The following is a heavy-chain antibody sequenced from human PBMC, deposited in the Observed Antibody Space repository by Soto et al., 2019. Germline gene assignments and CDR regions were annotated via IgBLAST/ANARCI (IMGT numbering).Heavy chain of an antibody. CDR1: GGTFSSYT. V-gene: IGHV1-69*04. CDR2: IIPILGIA. CDR3: ARESTTVTTDYYYMDV. D-gene: IGHD4-17*01. Sequence: GASVKVSCKASGGTFSSYTISWVRQAPGQGLEWMGRIIPILGIANYAQKFQGRVTITADKSTSTAYMELSSLRSEDTAVYYCARESTTVTTDYYYMDVWGKGTTVTVSS. J-gene: IGHJ6*03.